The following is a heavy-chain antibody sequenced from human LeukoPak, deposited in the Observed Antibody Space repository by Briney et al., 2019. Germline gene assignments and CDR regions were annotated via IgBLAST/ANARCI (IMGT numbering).Heavy chain of an antibody. V-gene: IGHV3-7*01. CDR2: IKQDGSEK. D-gene: IGHD3-22*01. J-gene: IGHJ3*02. Sequence: GGSLRLSCAASGFTFSSYWMTWVRQAPGKGLEWVANIKQDGSEKFYVDSVKGRFTISRDNAKNSLHLQMNSLRAEDTAVYYCARDPYYYESSGYFFGAFDIWGQGTMVTVSS. CDR3: ARDPYYYESSGYFFGAFDI. CDR1: GFTFSSYW.